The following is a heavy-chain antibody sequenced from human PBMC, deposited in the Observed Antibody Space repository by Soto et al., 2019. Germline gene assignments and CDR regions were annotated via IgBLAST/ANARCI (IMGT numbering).Heavy chain of an antibody. Sequence: ASVKVSCKASGGTFSSYAISWVRQAPGQGLEWMGWISAYNGNTNYAQKLQGRVTMTTDTSTSTAYMELRSLRSDDTAVYYCARVDVAGPNWFDPWGQGTLVTVSS. CDR1: GGTFSSYA. J-gene: IGHJ5*02. CDR3: ARVDVAGPNWFDP. V-gene: IGHV1-18*01. CDR2: ISAYNGNT. D-gene: IGHD6-19*01.